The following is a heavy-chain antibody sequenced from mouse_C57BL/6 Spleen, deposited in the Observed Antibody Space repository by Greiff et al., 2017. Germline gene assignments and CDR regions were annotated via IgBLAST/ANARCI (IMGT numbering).Heavy chain of an antibody. J-gene: IGHJ4*01. CDR1: GFTLSSYT. CDR3: ARRGDYYDYAMDY. Sequence: EVKVVESGGGLVKPGGSLKLSCAASGFTLSSYTMSWVRQPPEKRLEWVATISGGGGNTYYPDSVKGRFTIYRDNAKNTLYLQMSSLRSEDTALYYCARRGDYYDYAMDYWGQGTSVTVSS. CDR2: ISGGGGNT. V-gene: IGHV5-9*01. D-gene: IGHD1-1*01.